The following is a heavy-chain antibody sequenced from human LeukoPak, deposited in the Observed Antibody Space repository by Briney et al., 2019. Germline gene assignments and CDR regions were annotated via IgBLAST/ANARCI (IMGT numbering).Heavy chain of an antibody. CDR2: INPNSGGT. V-gene: IGHV1-2*02. CDR1: GYTFTGYY. D-gene: IGHD1-14*01. CDR3: ARTQTGCRALGGYYYYYYMDV. J-gene: IGHJ6*03. Sequence: ASVKVSCKASGYTFTGYYMHWVRQAPGQGLEWMGWINPNSGGTNYAQEFQGRVTMTRDTSISTAYMELSRLRSDDTAVYYCARTQTGCRALGGYYYYYYMDVWGKGTAVTVSS.